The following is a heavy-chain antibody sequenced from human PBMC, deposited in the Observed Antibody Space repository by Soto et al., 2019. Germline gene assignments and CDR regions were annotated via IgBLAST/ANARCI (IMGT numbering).Heavy chain of an antibody. V-gene: IGHV1-69*04. J-gene: IGHJ3*01. CDR1: GGPARSYT. CDR2: IIPLLGVP. CDR3: ARERFCSSTACYREAFDV. D-gene: IGHD2-2*01. Sequence: QVQLVQSGAEVRKPGSSVRVSCKASGGPARSYTLTWVRQAPGQGLEWMGRIIPLLGVPDYAQKFQGRLTIVADKSTNTAYMDLSSLTSDDTALYYCARERFCSSTACYREAFDVWGQETQVTVSS.